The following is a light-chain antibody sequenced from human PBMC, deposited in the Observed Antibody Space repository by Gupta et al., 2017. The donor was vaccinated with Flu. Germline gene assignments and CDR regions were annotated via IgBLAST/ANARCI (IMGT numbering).Light chain of an antibody. CDR3: GTWDSSLSAV. CDR2: DNN. Sequence: QSVLTQPPSVSAAPGQKVTISCSGSSSNIGNNYVSRYQQLPGTAPKLLIYDNNKRPSGIPDRFSGSKSGTSATLGITGLQTGDEADYYCGTWDSSLSAVFGGGTKLTVL. CDR1: SSNIGNNY. J-gene: IGLJ3*02. V-gene: IGLV1-51*01.